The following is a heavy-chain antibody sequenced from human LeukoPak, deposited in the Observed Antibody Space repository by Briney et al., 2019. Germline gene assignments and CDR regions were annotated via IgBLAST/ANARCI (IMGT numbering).Heavy chain of an antibody. D-gene: IGHD2-2*01. CDR3: AKGLPATLLDY. CDR1: GFTFSDFY. Sequence: GGSLRLSCAASGFTFSDFYMTWIRQAPGKGLEWVSYISNRGSTIYYADSVKGRFTISRDNAKNSLYLQMNSLRAEDTAVYYCAKGLPATLLDYWGQGTLVTVSS. V-gene: IGHV3-11*01. CDR2: ISNRGSTI. J-gene: IGHJ4*02.